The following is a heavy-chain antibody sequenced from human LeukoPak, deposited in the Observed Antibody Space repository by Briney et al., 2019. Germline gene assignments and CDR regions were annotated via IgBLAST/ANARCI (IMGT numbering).Heavy chain of an antibody. CDR2: ISYDGSNK. Sequence: PGRSLRLSCAASGFTFSSHDMHWVRQAPGKGLEWVAVISYDGSNKYYADSVKGRFTISRDNSKNTLYLQMNSLRAEDTAVYYCARDSYGYGNDAFDIWGQGTMVTVSS. V-gene: IGHV3-30*19. D-gene: IGHD5-18*01. CDR3: ARDSYGYGNDAFDI. J-gene: IGHJ3*02. CDR1: GFTFSSHD.